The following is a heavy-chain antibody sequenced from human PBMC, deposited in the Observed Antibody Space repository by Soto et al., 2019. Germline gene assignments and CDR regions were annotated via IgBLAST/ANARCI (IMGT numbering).Heavy chain of an antibody. CDR1: RFTFTSYW. CDR2: IKQDGSEK. J-gene: IGHJ4*02. D-gene: IGHD1-26*01. V-gene: IGHV3-7*03. CDR3: ARGAGRRWQQSFDY. Sequence: GGSLRLPCAASRFTFTSYWMSWVRQAPGKGLEWVANIKQDGSEKYYVDSVKGRFTISRDNVKSSRYLQMNSLRAEDTAVYYWARGAGRRWQQSFDYWGQGTLVTVSS.